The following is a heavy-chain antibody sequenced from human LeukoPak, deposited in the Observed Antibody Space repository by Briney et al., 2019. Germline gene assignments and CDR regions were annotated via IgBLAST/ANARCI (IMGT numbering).Heavy chain of an antibody. CDR3: AREGYSSSWYASGDMDV. CDR2: ISSSSSYI. D-gene: IGHD6-13*01. Sequence: GGSLRLSCEASEFTVSSSYMNWVRQAPGKGLEWVSSISSSSSYIYYADSVKGRFTISRDNAKNSLYLQMNSLRAEDTAVYYCAREGYSSSWYASGDMDVWGKGTTVTVSS. V-gene: IGHV3-21*01. CDR1: EFTVSSSY. J-gene: IGHJ6*03.